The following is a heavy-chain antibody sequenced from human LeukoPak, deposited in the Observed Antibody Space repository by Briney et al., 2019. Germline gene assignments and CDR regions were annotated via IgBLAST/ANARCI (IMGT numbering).Heavy chain of an antibody. J-gene: IGHJ5*02. CDR2: IISTGATV. Sequence: GGSLRLSCAASGFTFSSRAMSWVRQVPGKGLEWVSSIISTGATVYYADSVRGRFTISRDNARNSLYLQMNSLRDEDTAVYYCARERGFDPWGQGTPVTVSS. CDR3: ARERGFDP. CDR1: GFTFSSRA. V-gene: IGHV3-48*02.